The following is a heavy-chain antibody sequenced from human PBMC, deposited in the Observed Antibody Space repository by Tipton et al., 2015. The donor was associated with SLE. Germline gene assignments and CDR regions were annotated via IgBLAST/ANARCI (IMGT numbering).Heavy chain of an antibody. V-gene: IGHV3-48*03. CDR2: ISSSGSTI. Sequence: GSLRLSCAASGFTFSSYEMNWVRQAPGEGLEWVSYISSSGSTIYYADSVKGRFTISRDNAKNSLYLQMNSLRAEDTAVYYCARDIGDWNYYYFDYWGQGTLVTVSS. CDR3: ARDIGDWNYYYFDY. J-gene: IGHJ4*02. CDR1: GFTFSSYE. D-gene: IGHD1-7*01.